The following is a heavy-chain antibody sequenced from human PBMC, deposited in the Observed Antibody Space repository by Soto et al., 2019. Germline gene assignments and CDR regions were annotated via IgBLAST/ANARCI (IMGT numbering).Heavy chain of an antibody. J-gene: IGHJ4*02. D-gene: IGHD6-13*01. CDR1: GHTRTELS. CDR3: ATDPGAPSSSWDFDY. V-gene: IGHV1-24*01. Sequence: ASVKVSCKVSGHTRTELSMHCVRQAPLKGLEWMGGFDPEDGETIYAQKFQGRVTMTEDTSTDTAYMELSSLRSEDTAVYYCATDPGAPSSSWDFDYWGQGTLVTVSS. CDR2: FDPEDGET.